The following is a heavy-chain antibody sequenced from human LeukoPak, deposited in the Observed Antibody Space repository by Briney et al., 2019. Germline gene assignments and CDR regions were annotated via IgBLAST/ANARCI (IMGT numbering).Heavy chain of an antibody. CDR2: IYYSGST. J-gene: IGHJ4*02. CDR3: ARGDGYSYGSTPSFDY. D-gene: IGHD5-18*01. V-gene: IGHV4-31*03. Sequence: SETLSLTCTVSGGSISSGGYYWSWIRQHPGKGLEWIGYIYYSGSTYYNPSLKSRVTISVDTSKNQFSLRLSSVTAADTAVYYCARGDGYSYGSTPSFDYWGQGTLVTVSS. CDR1: GGSISSGGYY.